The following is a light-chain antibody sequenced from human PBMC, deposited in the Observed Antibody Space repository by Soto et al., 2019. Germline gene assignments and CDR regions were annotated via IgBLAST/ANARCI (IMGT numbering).Light chain of an antibody. CDR2: DVT. CDR1: SSDVGGYNS. CDR3: SSHAGSNNYV. J-gene: IGLJ1*01. V-gene: IGLV2-14*01. Sequence: QSVLTQPASVSGSPGQSITISCTGTSSDVGGYNSVSWYRQDPGKAPKLMIYDVTNRPSGVSNRFSGSKSGNTASLTISGLQAEDEADYYCSSHAGSNNYVFGTGTKLTVL.